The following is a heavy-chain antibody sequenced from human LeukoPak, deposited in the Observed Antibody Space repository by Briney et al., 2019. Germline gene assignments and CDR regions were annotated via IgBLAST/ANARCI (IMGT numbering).Heavy chain of an antibody. D-gene: IGHD3-22*01. CDR1: GYTFTSYY. Sequence: GGSLRLACAASGYTFTSYYMHWVRQAPGQGLEWMGIINPSGGSTTYAQKFQGRVTMTRDTSTSTVYMELSSLRSEDTAVYYCARSSSYTPNVDYWGQGTLVTVSS. J-gene: IGHJ4*02. CDR2: INPSGGST. V-gene: IGHV1-46*01. CDR3: ARSSSYTPNVDY.